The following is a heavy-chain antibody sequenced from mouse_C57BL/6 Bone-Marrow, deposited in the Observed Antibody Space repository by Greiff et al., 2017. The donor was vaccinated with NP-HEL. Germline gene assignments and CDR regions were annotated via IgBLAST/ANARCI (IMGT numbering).Heavy chain of an antibody. CDR3: ARDSSGFPYYAMGY. CDR2: IDPSDSYT. D-gene: IGHD3-2*02. V-gene: IGHV1-50*01. J-gene: IGHJ4*01. CDR1: GYTFTSYW. Sequence: QVQLQQPGAELVKPGASVKLSCKASGYTFTSYWMQWVKQRPGQGLEWIGEIDPSDSYTNYNQKFKGKATLTVDTSSSTAYMQLSSLTSEDSAVYYCARDSSGFPYYAMGYWGQGTSVTVSS.